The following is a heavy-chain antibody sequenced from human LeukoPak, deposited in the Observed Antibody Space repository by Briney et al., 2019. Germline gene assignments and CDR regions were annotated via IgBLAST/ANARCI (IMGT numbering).Heavy chain of an antibody. D-gene: IGHD5-12*01. CDR1: GFNFDRLA. V-gene: IGHV3-64D*06. J-gene: IGHJ4*02. CDR3: VKDLAYYYSGELYFDS. CDR2: INNVATTT. Sequence: GGSLRLSCSASGFNFDRLAMHWVRQAPGKGLEYVSTINNVATTTHYADSVRDRFTISRDNVKHMLFLQMTGLRVEDTATYYCVKDLAYYYSGELYFDSWGQGTQVAVSS.